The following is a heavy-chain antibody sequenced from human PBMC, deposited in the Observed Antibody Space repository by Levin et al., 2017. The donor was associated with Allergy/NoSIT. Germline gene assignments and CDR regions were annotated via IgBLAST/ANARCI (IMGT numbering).Heavy chain of an antibody. CDR1: GFTFSSYA. D-gene: IGHD3-3*01. CDR2: ISGSGGST. Sequence: GGSLRLSCAASGFTFSSYAMSWVRQAPGKGLEWVSVISGSGGSTYYADSVKGRFTISRDNSKNTLYLQMNSLRAEDTAVYYCAKGYYDFWSGYSFDYWGQGTLVTVSS. J-gene: IGHJ4*02. CDR3: AKGYYDFWSGYSFDY. V-gene: IGHV3-23*01.